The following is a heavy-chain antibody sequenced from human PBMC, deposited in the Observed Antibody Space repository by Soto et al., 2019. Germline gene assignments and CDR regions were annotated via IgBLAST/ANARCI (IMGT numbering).Heavy chain of an antibody. V-gene: IGHV5-51*01. D-gene: IGHD1-26*01. CDR1: GYSFISQW. CDR2: IYPGDSDT. Sequence: GESLKISCLGSGYSFISQWIGWVRQMPGKGLEWMGIIYPGDSDTRYSPSFQGQVTISADKSISTAYLQWSSLKASDTAIYYCGRRGPPARGPFDYWGQGTLVTVSS. J-gene: IGHJ4*02. CDR3: GRRGPPARGPFDY.